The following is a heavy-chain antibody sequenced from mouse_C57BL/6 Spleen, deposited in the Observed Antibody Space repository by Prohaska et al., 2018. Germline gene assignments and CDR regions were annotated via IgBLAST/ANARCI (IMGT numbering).Heavy chain of an antibody. J-gene: IGHJ3*01. V-gene: IGHV1-80*01. D-gene: IGHD2-4*01. CDR2: IYPGDCDT. CDR3: ARSYDYDERDFAY. Sequence: QVQLQQSGSELVKPGASVKISCKASGYAFSSYWMNWVKQRPGKGLERIGQIYPGDCDTNYNGKFKGKATLTADKSSSTAYMQLSSLTSEDSAVYFCARSYDYDERDFAYWGQGTLVTVSA. CDR1: GYAFSSYW.